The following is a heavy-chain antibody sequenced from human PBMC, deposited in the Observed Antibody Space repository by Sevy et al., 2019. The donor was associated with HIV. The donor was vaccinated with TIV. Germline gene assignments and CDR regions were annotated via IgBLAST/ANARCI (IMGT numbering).Heavy chain of an antibody. CDR1: DGSISSYY. J-gene: IGHJ4*02. D-gene: IGHD6-13*01. Sequence: SETLSLTCTVSDGSISSYYWSWIRQPPGKGLEWIGYIYYSGSTNYNPSLKSRVTISVDTSKNQFSLKLSSVTAADTAVYYCARDGGSSWYTAYFDYWGQGTLVTVSS. CDR3: ARDGGSSWYTAYFDY. V-gene: IGHV4-59*01. CDR2: IYYSGST.